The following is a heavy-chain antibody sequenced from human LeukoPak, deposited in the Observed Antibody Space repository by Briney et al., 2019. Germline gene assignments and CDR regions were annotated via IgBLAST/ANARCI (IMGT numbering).Heavy chain of an antibody. D-gene: IGHD2-21*02. J-gene: IGHJ4*02. CDR1: GLSFSGYD. V-gene: IGHV3-21*04. CDR3: AKEVNQVVVTAIDY. Sequence: GGSLRLSCVASGLSFSGYDMNWVRQAPGKGLEWVSSITRSSTHIYYADSVKGRFTISRDNSKNTLYPQMNSLRAEDTAVYYCAKEVNQVVVTAIDYWGQGTLVTVSS. CDR2: ITRSSTHI.